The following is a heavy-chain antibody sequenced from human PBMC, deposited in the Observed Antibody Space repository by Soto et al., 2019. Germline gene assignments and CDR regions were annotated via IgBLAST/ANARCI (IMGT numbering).Heavy chain of an antibody. CDR2: IYYSGST. V-gene: IGHV4-31*03. Sequence: QVQLQESGPGLVKPSQTLSLTCTVSGGSISSGGHYWSWIRQHPGKGLEWIGYIYYSGSTYYNPSLKIRVTISVDTSKNQFSLKLSSVTAADTAVYYCARSDYGDYEDHFDYWGQGTLVTVSS. CDR1: GGSISSGGHY. D-gene: IGHD4-17*01. CDR3: ARSDYGDYEDHFDY. J-gene: IGHJ4*02.